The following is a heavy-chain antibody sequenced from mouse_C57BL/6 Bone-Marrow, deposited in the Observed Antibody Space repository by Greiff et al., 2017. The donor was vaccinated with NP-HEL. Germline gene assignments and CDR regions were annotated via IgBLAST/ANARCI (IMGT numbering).Heavy chain of an antibody. J-gene: IGHJ3*01. Sequence: EVQLQQSGPVLVKPGASVKMSCKASGYTFTDYYMNWVKQSHGKSLEWIGVINPYNGGTSYNQKFKGKATLTVDKSSSTAYMELNSLTSEDSAVYYCARGYYYGSSFAYWGQGTLVTVSA. CDR2: INPYNGGT. V-gene: IGHV1-19*01. CDR3: ARGYYYGSSFAY. D-gene: IGHD1-1*01. CDR1: GYTFTDYY.